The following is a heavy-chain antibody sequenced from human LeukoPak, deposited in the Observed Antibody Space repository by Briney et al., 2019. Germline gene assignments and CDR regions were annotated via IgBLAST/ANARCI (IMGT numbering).Heavy chain of an antibody. Sequence: ASVKVSCKASGYTFTGYYMHWVRQAPGQGLEWMGWINPNSGGTNYAQKFQGRVTMTRDTSISTAYMELSRLRSGDTAVYYCARAVPEQELVRGAFDYWGQGILVTVSS. D-gene: IGHD6-13*01. V-gene: IGHV1-2*02. CDR1: GYTFTGYY. CDR2: INPNSGGT. J-gene: IGHJ4*02. CDR3: ARAVPEQELVRGAFDY.